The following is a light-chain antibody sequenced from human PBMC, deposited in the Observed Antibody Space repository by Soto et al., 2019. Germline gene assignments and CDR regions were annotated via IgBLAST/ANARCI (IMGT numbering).Light chain of an antibody. V-gene: IGKV1-5*03. CDR2: KAS. J-gene: IGKJ1*01. CDR3: QQYDGYSRT. Sequence: DVQMTQSPSTLSASVGDRVTITCRASQSISGWLAWYQQRPGKAPKLMIYKASTLETGGPSRFSGSGSGTEFTLTINNLQPDDFATYYCQQYDGYSRTFGQGTKVEIK. CDR1: QSISGW.